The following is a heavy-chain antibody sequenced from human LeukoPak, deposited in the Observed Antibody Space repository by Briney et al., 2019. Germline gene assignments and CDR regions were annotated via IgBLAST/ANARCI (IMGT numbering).Heavy chain of an antibody. D-gene: IGHD3-10*01. Sequence: PGGSLRLSCAASGFTVSSNYMGWVRRTPGKGLEWVSITYSDSNTNYADSVKGRFTISRDNSKNTLYLQMNSLRAEDTAVYYCARDLDYGSGGIHYTYCMDVWGQGTTVTVSS. V-gene: IGHV3-53*01. J-gene: IGHJ6*02. CDR3: ARDLDYGSGGIHYTYCMDV. CDR2: TYSDSNT. CDR1: GFTVSSNY.